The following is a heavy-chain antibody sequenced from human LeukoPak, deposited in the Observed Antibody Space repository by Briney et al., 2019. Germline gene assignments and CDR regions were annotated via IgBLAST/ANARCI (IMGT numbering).Heavy chain of an antibody. Sequence: GGSLRLSCVVSGFTFNNYGMHWVRQAPGKGLDWVASIAYDGSNEDYAESVEGRFTISRDNSKNTLYMQMNSLRAEDTAVYYCARPSGSVTIFGVVDYFDYWGQGSLVTVSS. V-gene: IGHV3-30*04. CDR1: GFTFNNYG. CDR3: ARPSGSVTIFGVVDYFDY. D-gene: IGHD3-3*01. J-gene: IGHJ4*02. CDR2: IAYDGSNE.